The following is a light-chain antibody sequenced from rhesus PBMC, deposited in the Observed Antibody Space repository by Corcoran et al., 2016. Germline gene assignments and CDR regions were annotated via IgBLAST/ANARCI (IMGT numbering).Light chain of an antibody. CDR2: DAS. Sequence: EIVLTQSPATLSLSPGERATLSCRASQSVSSDLAWYHQKPGQAPRLLIYDASSRATDIPDRFSGSGSGTDFTLTISRLEPEDVGVYYCQQYTNWPLTFGGGTKVDLK. CDR3: QQYTNWPLT. J-gene: IGKJ4*01. CDR1: QSVSSD. V-gene: IGKV3-35*01.